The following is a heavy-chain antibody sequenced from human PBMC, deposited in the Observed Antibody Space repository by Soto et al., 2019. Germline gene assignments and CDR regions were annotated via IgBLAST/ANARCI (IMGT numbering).Heavy chain of an antibody. V-gene: IGHV1-69*13. J-gene: IGHJ6*02. CDR2: IIPIFCTA. CDR1: GGTFSSYA. CDR3: ASPIRDCSGGSCYPQNYYYYGMDV. D-gene: IGHD2-15*01. Sequence: ASVKVSCKASGGTFSSYAISWVRQAPGQGLEWMGGIIPIFCTANYAQKFQGRVTITADESTSTAYMELSSLRSEDTAVYYCASPIRDCSGGSCYPQNYYYYGMDVWGQGTTVTVSS.